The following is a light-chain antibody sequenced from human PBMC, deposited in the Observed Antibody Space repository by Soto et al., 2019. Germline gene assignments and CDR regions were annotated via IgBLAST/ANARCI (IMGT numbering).Light chain of an antibody. CDR3: AAWDDSMSGKV. CDR2: NND. CDR1: SSNVGSKY. Sequence: QSVLTQPPSASGTPGQRVTISCSGSSSNVGSKYVYSYQQLPGTVPTLIIFNNDKQPSGVLDRFSGSKSGSSASLAISGLLSEDEADYYCAAWDDSMSGKVFGGGTKLTVL. V-gene: IGLV1-47*01. J-gene: IGLJ2*01.